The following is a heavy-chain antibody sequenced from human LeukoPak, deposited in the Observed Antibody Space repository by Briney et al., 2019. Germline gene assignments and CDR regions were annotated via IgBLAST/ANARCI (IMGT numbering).Heavy chain of an antibody. Sequence: PSETLSLTCTVSGGSISTYYWSWIRQPPGKGLEWIGYIYYSGSTNYNPSLKSRVTTSVDTSKNQFSLKLSSVTAADTAVYYCARDMGTVVDYWGQGTLVTVSS. CDR2: IYYSGST. J-gene: IGHJ4*02. CDR3: ARDMGTVVDY. D-gene: IGHD4-23*01. V-gene: IGHV4-59*01. CDR1: GGSISTYY.